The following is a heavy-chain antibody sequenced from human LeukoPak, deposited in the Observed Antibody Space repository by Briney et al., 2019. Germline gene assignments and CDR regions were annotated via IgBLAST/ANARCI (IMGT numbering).Heavy chain of an antibody. V-gene: IGHV4-34*01. CDR2: INHSGST. Sequence: SETLSLTCAVHGGSFNGYYWNWIRQPPGKGLEWIGEINHSGSTNYNPSLKSRVTISLDTSKNQFSLKLSSVTAADTAVYYCARDRSGWYGEDYWGQGTLVTVSS. CDR1: GGSFNGYY. D-gene: IGHD6-19*01. J-gene: IGHJ4*02. CDR3: ARDRSGWYGEDY.